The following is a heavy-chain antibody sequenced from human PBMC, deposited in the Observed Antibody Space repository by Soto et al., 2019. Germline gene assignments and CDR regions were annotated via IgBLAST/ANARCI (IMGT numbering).Heavy chain of an antibody. V-gene: IGHV3-23*01. D-gene: IGHD3-3*01. CDR2: ISGSGGST. Sequence: SLRLSCAASGFTFSSYAMSWVRQAPGKGLEWVSAISGSGGSTYYADSVKGRFTISRDNSKNTLYLQMNSLRAEDTAVYYCAKDLADYDFWSGYPDFNWFDPWGQGTLVTVSS. J-gene: IGHJ5*02. CDR1: GFTFSSYA. CDR3: AKDLADYDFWSGYPDFNWFDP.